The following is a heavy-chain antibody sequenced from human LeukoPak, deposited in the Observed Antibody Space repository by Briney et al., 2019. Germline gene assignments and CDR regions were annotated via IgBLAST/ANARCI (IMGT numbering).Heavy chain of an antibody. J-gene: IGHJ5*01. D-gene: IGHD6-13*01. CDR2: VFYSGIT. Sequence: PSETLSLTCTVSGGSIRSGSDYWGWIRQPPGKGLEWIGSVFYSGITYKNPSLKSRVSISVDTSKKEFSLKLSSVTAADTAVYYCAREVSKVEAASTLFSHSFDSWGQGTLVTVSS. V-gene: IGHV4-39*07. CDR1: GGSIRSGSDY. CDR3: AREVSKVEAASTLFSHSFDS.